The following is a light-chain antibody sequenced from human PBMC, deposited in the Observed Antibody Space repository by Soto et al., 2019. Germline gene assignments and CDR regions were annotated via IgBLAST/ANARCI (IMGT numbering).Light chain of an antibody. Sequence: QSALTQPASASGSPGQWITISCTGTSSDVGGYNYVSWYQQHPAKVPKLMIYHVSNRPSGVSDRFSGSKSGNTASLTISGLQAEDEGDYYCYSYTTSSTYVFGTGTKVTVL. CDR3: YSYTTSSTYV. V-gene: IGLV2-14*01. CDR1: SSDVGGYNY. CDR2: HVS. J-gene: IGLJ1*01.